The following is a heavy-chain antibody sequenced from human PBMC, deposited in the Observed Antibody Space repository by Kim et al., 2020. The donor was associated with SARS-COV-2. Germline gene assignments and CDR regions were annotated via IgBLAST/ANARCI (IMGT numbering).Heavy chain of an antibody. V-gene: IGHV1-3*01. Sequence: ASVKVSCEASGYTFTKYAIHWVRQAPGQSLEWMGWVNAGNGNTKYSEKFQGRVIITRDTSASTVYMELSSLRSEDTAMYYCASSIEVAFFDYWGQGTLVTVSS. J-gene: IGHJ4*02. CDR3: ASSIEVAFFDY. D-gene: IGHD6-19*01. CDR1: GYTFTKYA. CDR2: VNAGNGNT.